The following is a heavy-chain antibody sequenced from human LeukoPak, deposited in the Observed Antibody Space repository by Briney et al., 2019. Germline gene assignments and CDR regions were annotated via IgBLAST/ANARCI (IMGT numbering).Heavy chain of an antibody. V-gene: IGHV4-59*01. CDR2: IHYSGST. CDR3: ASQSSPRY. CDR1: GGFIGSYY. J-gene: IGHJ4*02. Sequence: SETLSLTCTVSGGFIGSYYWSWIRLPPGKGLEWIGFIHYSGSTSYNPSLQSRVTISLDTSKNQFSLNLRSVAAADTAVYYCASQSSPRYWGQGALVTVSS. D-gene: IGHD6-13*01.